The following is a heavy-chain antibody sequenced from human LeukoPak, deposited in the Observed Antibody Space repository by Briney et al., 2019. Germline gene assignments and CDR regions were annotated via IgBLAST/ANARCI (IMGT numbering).Heavy chain of an antibody. CDR3: ARDDNYYGIQ. CDR2: ISSSSSYI. J-gene: IGHJ4*02. V-gene: IGHV3-21*01. D-gene: IGHD3-22*01. CDR1: GFTFCSYS. Sequence: GGPLRLSCSASGFTFCSYSMNWVRQAPGKGLEWVSSISSSSSYIYYADSVKGRFTISRDNSKNSLYLQMNSLRAEDTAVYYCARDDNYYGIQWGQGTLVTVSS.